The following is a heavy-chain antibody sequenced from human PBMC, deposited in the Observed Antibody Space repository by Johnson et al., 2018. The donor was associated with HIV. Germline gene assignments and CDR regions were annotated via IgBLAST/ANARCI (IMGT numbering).Heavy chain of an antibody. Sequence: VQLVESGGGLIQPGGSMRLSCAASGFTVSNNYMSWVRQAPGKGLEWVGRIKSKTDGGTTDYAAPVKGKFSISRDDSKNTLYLQMNSLKTEDTAVYYCSTGFSSWAFDIWGQGTMVTVSS. J-gene: IGHJ3*02. CDR2: IKSKTDGGTT. CDR3: STGFSSWAFDI. V-gene: IGHV3-15*05. D-gene: IGHD6-13*01. CDR1: GFTVSNNY.